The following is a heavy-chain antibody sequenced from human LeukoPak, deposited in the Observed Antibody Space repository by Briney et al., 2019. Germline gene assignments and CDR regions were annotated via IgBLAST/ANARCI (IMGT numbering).Heavy chain of an antibody. CDR2: ISSSSSYI. CDR3: ANLRIVVVVAAAPLEYYFDY. CDR1: GFTFSSYS. J-gene: IGHJ4*02. Sequence: GGSLRLSCAASGFTFSSYSMNWVRQAPGKGLEWVSFISSSSSYIYYADSVKGRFTISRDNAKNSLYLQMNSLRAEDTAVYYCANLRIVVVVAAAPLEYYFDYWGQGTLVTVSS. V-gene: IGHV3-21*04. D-gene: IGHD2-15*01.